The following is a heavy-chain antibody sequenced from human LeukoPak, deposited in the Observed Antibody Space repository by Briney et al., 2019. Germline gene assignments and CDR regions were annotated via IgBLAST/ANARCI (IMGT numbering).Heavy chain of an antibody. CDR3: TTVWWDSSDYYYSY. V-gene: IGHV3-15*01. CDR1: GFTFSDYY. Sequence: GGSLRLSCAASGFTFSDYYMSWIRQAPGKGLEWGGRIKSKTDGGTTDYAAPVKGRFTISRDDSKSTLNLQMNSLKTEDTAVYYCTTVWWDSSDYYYSYGGQGTLVTVSS. D-gene: IGHD3-22*01. J-gene: IGHJ4*02. CDR2: IKSKTDGGTT.